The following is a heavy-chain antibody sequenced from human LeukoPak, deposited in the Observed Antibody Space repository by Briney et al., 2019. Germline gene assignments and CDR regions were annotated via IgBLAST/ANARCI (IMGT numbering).Heavy chain of an antibody. CDR1: GFTSSICT. Sequence: TGGSLRLSCAASGFTSSICTMHWVRQAPGKGLEWVALISSDGNINSYLDSVKGRFTISTDTSKNTVYLQMNSLRPEDTAVYFCARENSPDNRAPYGDFAVWGQGTMVTVSS. D-gene: IGHD2-21*02. CDR3: ARENSPDNRAPYGDFAV. V-gene: IGHV3-30*14. J-gene: IGHJ3*01. CDR2: ISSDGNIN.